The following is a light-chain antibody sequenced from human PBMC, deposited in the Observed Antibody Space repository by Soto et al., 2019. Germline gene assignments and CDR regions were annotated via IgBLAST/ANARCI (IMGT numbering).Light chain of an antibody. CDR1: SSNIGNNA. CDR3: AAWDDSLSGFV. CDR2: YDD. V-gene: IGLV1-36*01. Sequence: QSVLTQPPSVSEAPRQRVTISCSGSSSNIGNNAVNWYQQLPGKAPKLLIYYDDLLPSGVSDRFSGSKSGTSASLAISGLQSEDEADHYCAAWDDSLSGFVFGTGTKVTVL. J-gene: IGLJ1*01.